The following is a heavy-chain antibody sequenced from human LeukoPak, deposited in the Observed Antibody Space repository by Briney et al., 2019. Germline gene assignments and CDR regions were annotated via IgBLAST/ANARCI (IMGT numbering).Heavy chain of an antibody. D-gene: IGHD3-16*02. V-gene: IGHV3-74*01. CDR3: ARFLTLGGVIDDAFDI. CDR1: GFTFSSYW. CDR2: INSDGSST. Sequence: GGSLRLSWAAAGFTFSSYWMHWVRHAPGKGLVWVSRINSDGSSTSYADSVKGRFTISRDNAKNTLYLQMNSLRAEDTAVYYCARFLTLGGVIDDAFDIWGQGTMVTVSS. J-gene: IGHJ3*02.